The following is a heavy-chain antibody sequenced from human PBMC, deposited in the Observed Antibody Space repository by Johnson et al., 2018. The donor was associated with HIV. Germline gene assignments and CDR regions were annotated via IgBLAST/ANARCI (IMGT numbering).Heavy chain of an antibody. D-gene: IGHD1-26*01. J-gene: IGHJ3*02. CDR1: GFTFDDYT. V-gene: IGHV3-43*01. CDR3: ARGSSGSWDAFDI. CDR2: ISWDGGST. Sequence: VQLVESGGVVVQPGGSLRLSCAASGFTFDDYTMHWVRQAPGKGLEWVSLISWDGGSTYYVDSVTGRFTISRDNAKNSLYLQMNSLRAEDTAVYYCARGSSGSWDAFDIWGQGTMVTVSS.